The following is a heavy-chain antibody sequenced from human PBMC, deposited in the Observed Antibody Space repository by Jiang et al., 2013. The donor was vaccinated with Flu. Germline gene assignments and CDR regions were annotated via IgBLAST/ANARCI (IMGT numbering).Heavy chain of an antibody. D-gene: IGHD6-13*01. CDR2: IFYSGST. CDR3: ARGPAAGTSDYFDY. V-gene: IGHV4-59*01. Sequence: TVSGGSISSYYWSWIRQPPGKGLEWIGYIFYSGSTNYNPSLKSRVTISVDTSKNQFSLKLTSVTAADTAVYYCARGPAAGTSDYFDYWDQGTLVTVSS. J-gene: IGHJ4*02. CDR1: GGSISSYY.